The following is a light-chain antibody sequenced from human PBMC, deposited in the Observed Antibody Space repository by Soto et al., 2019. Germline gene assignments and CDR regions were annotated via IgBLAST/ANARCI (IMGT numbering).Light chain of an antibody. Sequence: QSALTQPASVSGSPGQSITISCTGTSSDVVSYNLVSWYQQHPGKAPKLIIYEGDKRTSGLSNRFSGSKSGNTASLTISGLQAEDEADYYCCSYAGSSTLVLFGGGTKLTVL. CDR1: SSDVVSYNL. CDR3: CSYAGSSTLVL. CDR2: EGD. V-gene: IGLV2-23*01. J-gene: IGLJ2*01.